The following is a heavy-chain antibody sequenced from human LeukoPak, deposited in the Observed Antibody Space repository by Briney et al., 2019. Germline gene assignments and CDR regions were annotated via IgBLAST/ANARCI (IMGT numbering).Heavy chain of an antibody. J-gene: IGHJ4*02. CDR2: ISYDGSDK. CDR3: AKEEYSYGYQIDY. D-gene: IGHD5-18*01. V-gene: IGHV3-30-3*01. CDR1: GFTFSNYA. Sequence: PGGSLRLSCAASGFTFSNYAMHWVRQAPGKGLEWVAVISYDGSDKYYADSVKGRFTISRDNSKNTLYLQMNSLRAEDTAVYYCAKEEYSYGYQIDYWGQGTLVTVSS.